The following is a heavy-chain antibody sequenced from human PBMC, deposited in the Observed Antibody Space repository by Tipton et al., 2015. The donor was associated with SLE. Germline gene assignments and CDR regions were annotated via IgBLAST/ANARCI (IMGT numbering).Heavy chain of an antibody. CDR1: GYSISSGYY. Sequence: TLSLTCTVSGYSISSGYYWGWIRQPPGKGLEWIGSIYHSGGTYYNPSPKSRVTISVDTSKNQFSLKLSSVTAADTAVYYCARAGRAWNLFDYWGQGTLVTVSA. V-gene: IGHV4-38-2*02. CDR3: ARAGRAWNLFDY. D-gene: IGHD1-1*01. CDR2: IYHSGGT. J-gene: IGHJ4*02.